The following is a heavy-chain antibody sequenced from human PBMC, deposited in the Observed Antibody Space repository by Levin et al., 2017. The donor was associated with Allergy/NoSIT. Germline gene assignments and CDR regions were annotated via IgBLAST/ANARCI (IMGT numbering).Heavy chain of an antibody. J-gene: IGHJ4*02. Sequence: GGSLRLSCAASGFTFSSYGMHWVRQAPGKGLEWVAVIWYDGSNKYYADSVKGRFTISRDNSKNTLYLQMNSLRAEDTAVYYCARDSVVTMVQGVHVCLDYWGQGTLVTVSS. D-gene: IGHD3-10*01. CDR1: GFTFSSYG. V-gene: IGHV3-33*01. CDR2: IWYDGSNK. CDR3: ARDSVVTMVQGVHVCLDY.